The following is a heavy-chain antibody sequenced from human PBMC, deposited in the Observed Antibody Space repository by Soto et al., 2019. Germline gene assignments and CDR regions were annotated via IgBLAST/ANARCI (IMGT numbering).Heavy chain of an antibody. CDR1: GYTFTSYG. V-gene: IGHV1-18*01. D-gene: IGHD5-18*01. CDR2: ISAYNGNT. J-gene: IGHJ6*01. Sequence: ASVKVCFKASGYTFTSYGISLVRQAPGQGLEWMGWISAYNGNTNYAQKLQVRVTMTTDTSTSTAYMELRSLRSDDTAVYYCARDVDTAMAMDVWGQGTTVTVSS. CDR3: ARDVDTAMAMDV.